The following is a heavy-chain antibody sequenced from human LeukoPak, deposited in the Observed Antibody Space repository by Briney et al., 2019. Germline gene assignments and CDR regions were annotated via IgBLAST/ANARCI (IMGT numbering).Heavy chain of an antibody. CDR3: ARENYDYVWGSYPPHYFDY. CDR1: GYTFTSYG. J-gene: IGHJ4*02. V-gene: IGHV1-18*04. Sequence: ASVKVSCKASGYTFTSYGISWVRQAPGQGLEWMGWISAYNGNTNYAQKLQGRVTMTTDTSTSTAYMELRSPRSDDTAVYYCARENYDYVWGSYPPHYFDYWGQGTLVTVSS. CDR2: ISAYNGNT. D-gene: IGHD3-16*02.